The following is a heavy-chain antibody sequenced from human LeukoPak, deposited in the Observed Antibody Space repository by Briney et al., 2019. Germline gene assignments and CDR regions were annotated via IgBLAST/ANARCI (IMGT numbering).Heavy chain of an antibody. D-gene: IGHD3-10*01. Sequence: GGSLRLSCAASGFTFSSCWMHWVRQAPGKGLVWVSRINSDGSSTSYADSVRGRFTISRDNAKNTLYLQMNSLRAEDTAVYYCATMVRGRFDYWGQGTLVTVSS. CDR2: INSDGSST. CDR3: ATMVRGRFDY. V-gene: IGHV3-74*01. J-gene: IGHJ4*02. CDR1: GFTFSSCW.